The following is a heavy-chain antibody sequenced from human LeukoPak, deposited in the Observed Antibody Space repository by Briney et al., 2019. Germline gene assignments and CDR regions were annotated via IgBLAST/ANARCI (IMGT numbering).Heavy chain of an antibody. D-gene: IGHD1-1*01. J-gene: IGHJ4*02. Sequence: ASVKVSSKTSGYTFTGLGLYIHWVRQAPGQGLEWMGWINPRSGGTNYAQKFQGRVTMTRDTSISTAYMELSRLTSDDTAVYYCATDPTTAGTTRFDYWGQGTLVTVSS. CDR2: INPRSGGT. CDR1: GYTFTGLGLY. CDR3: ATDPTTAGTTRFDY. V-gene: IGHV1-2*02.